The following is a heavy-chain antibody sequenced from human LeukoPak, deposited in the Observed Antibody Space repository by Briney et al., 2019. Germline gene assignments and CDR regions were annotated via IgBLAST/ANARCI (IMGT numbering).Heavy chain of an antibody. CDR2: ISYDGSNK. CDR3: ARGKRFGEFYYYYYMDV. CDR1: GFTFSCYA. V-gene: IGHV3-30*04. J-gene: IGHJ6*03. Sequence: GSLRLSCAASGFTFSCYAMHWVRQAPGKGLEWVAVISYDGSNKYYVDSVKGRFTISRDNSKNTLNLQMNSLRSEDTAVYYCARGKRFGEFYYYYYMDVWGKGTTVTISS. D-gene: IGHD3-10*01.